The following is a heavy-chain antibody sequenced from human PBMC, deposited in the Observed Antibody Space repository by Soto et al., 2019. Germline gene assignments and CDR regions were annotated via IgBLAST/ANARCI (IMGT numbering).Heavy chain of an antibody. Sequence: GESLKISCKVTGYNFSNYCVACVRQMPGKGLEWMGIVFPGDSDTRYNPSFQGQVTISADKSISTAYLQWSSLKASDTAMYYCARRLYYDFWSTLGMDVWGQGTTVTVSS. CDR3: ARRLYYDFWSTLGMDV. CDR1: GYNFSNYC. CDR2: VFPGDSDT. D-gene: IGHD3-3*01. V-gene: IGHV5-51*01. J-gene: IGHJ6*02.